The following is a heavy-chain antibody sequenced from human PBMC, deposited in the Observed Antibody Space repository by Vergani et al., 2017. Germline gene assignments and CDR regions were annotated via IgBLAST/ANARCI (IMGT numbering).Heavy chain of an antibody. V-gene: IGHV3-11*01. CDR1: GFTFSDYY. CDR3: ARSRGYSSSWFPDAFDI. D-gene: IGHD6-13*01. Sequence: QVQLVESGGGLVKPGGSLRLSCAASGFTFSDYYMSWIRQAPGKGLEWVSYISSSGSTIYYADSGKGRFTISRDNAKKSLYLQMNSLRAEDTAVYSCARSRGYSSSWFPDAFDIWGQGTMVTVSS. J-gene: IGHJ3*02. CDR2: ISSSGSTI.